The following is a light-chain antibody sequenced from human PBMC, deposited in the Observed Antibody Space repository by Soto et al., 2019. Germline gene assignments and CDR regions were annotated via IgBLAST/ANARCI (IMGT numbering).Light chain of an antibody. V-gene: IGKV3-11*01. Sequence: EIVLTQSPAILSLSPGERATLSCRASQSVSGFLAWYQQRPGQAPRLLIYDASNRATGIPARFSGSGSGTDFTLTISSLATEDFAIYYCQQRSNWPMTFGGGTKVEIK. J-gene: IGKJ4*01. CDR1: QSVSGF. CDR3: QQRSNWPMT. CDR2: DAS.